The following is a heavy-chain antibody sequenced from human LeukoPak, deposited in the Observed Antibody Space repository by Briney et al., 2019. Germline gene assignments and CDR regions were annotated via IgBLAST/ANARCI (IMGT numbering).Heavy chain of an antibody. J-gene: IGHJ5*02. CDR1: GGSISSYY. V-gene: IGHV4-59*01. D-gene: IGHD3-22*01. CDR2: IDYRGST. CDR3: ARAVLYHYDSSGYYCNWFDP. Sequence: SETLSLTCTASGGSISSYYWSWIRQPPGKGLEWIGYIDYRGSTNYNPSLKSRVTISVDTSKNQFSLKLSSVTAADTAVYYCARAVLYHYDSSGYYCNWFDPWGQGTLVTVSS.